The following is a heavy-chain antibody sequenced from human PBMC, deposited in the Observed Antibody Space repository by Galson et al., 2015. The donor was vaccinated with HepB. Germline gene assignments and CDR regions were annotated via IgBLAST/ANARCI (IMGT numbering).Heavy chain of an antibody. CDR1: GYTFTSFG. D-gene: IGHD6-6*01. Sequence: SVKVSCKASGYTFTSFGVSWVRQAPGQGLEWMGWITVYNGHTQFAQKFQGRVTLTTDISRRTAYMEMRSLRSDDTAMYFCARVVRPGDSRGPLDLWGQGTLVTVS. CDR2: ITVYNGHT. J-gene: IGHJ5*02. V-gene: IGHV1-18*04. CDR3: ARVVRPGDSRGPLDL.